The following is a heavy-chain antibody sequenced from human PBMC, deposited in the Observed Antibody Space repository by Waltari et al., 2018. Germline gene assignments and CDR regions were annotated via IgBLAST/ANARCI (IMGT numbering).Heavy chain of an antibody. V-gene: IGHV1-3*03. J-gene: IGHJ5*02. D-gene: IGHD1-26*01. CDR1: GYTFTSYA. CDR2: INAGNGNT. CDR3: ARGLVGATSNVWFDP. Sequence: QVQLVQSGAEVKKPGASVKVSCKASGYTFTSYAMHWVRQAPGQRLEWMGWINAGNGNTKYSQEFQGRVTITRDTSASTAYMELSSLRSEDMAVYYCARGLVGATSNVWFDPWGQGTLVTVSS.